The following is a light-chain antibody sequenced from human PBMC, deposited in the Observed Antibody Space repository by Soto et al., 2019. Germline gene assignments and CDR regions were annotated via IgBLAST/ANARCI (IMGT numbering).Light chain of an antibody. CDR3: QESYTTPVT. J-gene: IGKJ2*01. CDR1: QSISSF. CDR2: AAS. V-gene: IGKV1-39*01. Sequence: DIQMTQSPLSLSASVGDRVTITCRASQSISSFLNWYQQKPGKAPKLLIYAASSLQSGVPSRFSGSGSGTDLTLTISSLQPEDFATYYCQESYTTPVTFGQGTKLEIK.